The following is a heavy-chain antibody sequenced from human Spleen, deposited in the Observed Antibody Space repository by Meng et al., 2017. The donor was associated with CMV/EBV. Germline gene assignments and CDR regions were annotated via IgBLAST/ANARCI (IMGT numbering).Heavy chain of an antibody. V-gene: IGHV3-15*01. CDR1: RFFFSEVW. CDR2: IKSNNDHEPT. D-gene: IGHD4-11*01. J-gene: IGHJ4*02. CDR3: TSRTVTTNDY. Sequence: CVPPRFFFSEVWMTCVRQAPGKGLAWLGRIKSNNDHEPTDYAETVQGRFPISRADSTNMVFLHMNGLRTEDTAVYYCTSRTVTTNDYWGQGTLVTVSS.